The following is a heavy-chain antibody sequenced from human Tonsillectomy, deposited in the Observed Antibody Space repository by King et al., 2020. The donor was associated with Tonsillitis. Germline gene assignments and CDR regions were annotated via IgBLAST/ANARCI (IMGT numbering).Heavy chain of an antibody. CDR2: IFYSGST. D-gene: IGHD1-26*01. V-gene: IGHV4-59*01. Sequence: QLQESGPGLVKPSETLSLTCTVSGGSISGYYWTWIRQPPGKGLEWIGYIFYSGSTNYNPSLKSRVTISVDTSKNHFSLKLTSVTAADTAVYYCARGFSGSYFLDYWGQGTLATVSS. CDR1: GGSISGYY. J-gene: IGHJ4*02. CDR3: ARGFSGSYFLDY.